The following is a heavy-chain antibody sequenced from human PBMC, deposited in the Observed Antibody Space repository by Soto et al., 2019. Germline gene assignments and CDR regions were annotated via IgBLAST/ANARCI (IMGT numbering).Heavy chain of an antibody. V-gene: IGHV1-69*13. CDR3: ARDKAAVVGMDV. Sequence: QVHMVQSGAEVKKPGSSVKVSCKVFGGGFSSFATNWVRQAPGQGLEWMGKVFPIFGDTNYAQKFQGRLTLTADDSTSTAYMELSSLRSDDTAVSYGARDKAAVVGMDVWGQGTTVIVSS. CDR1: GGGFSSFA. CDR2: VFPIFGDT. J-gene: IGHJ6*02. D-gene: IGHD2-15*01.